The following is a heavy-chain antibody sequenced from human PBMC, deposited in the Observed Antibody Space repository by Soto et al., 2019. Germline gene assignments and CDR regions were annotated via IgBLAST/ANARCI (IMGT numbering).Heavy chain of an antibody. V-gene: IGHV3-23*01. J-gene: IGHJ2*01. Sequence: EVQLLESGGGLVQPGGSLRLSCAASQFTFSYYAMGWVRQAPGKGLEWVSLISGAGGSTNYADSVKGRFAISRDNSENTLYLQMNSLSDEDTAVYYCAKGRPPFDLWGRGTLVIVSS. CDR2: ISGAGGST. CDR3: AKGRPPFDL. CDR1: QFTFSYYA. D-gene: IGHD6-6*01.